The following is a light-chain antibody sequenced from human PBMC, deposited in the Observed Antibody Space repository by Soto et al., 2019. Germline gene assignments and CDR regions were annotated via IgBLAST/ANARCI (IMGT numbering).Light chain of an antibody. V-gene: IGKV1-5*01. CDR2: DAS. CDR3: QQYNSYSPT. CDR1: QSISSW. Sequence: DIQMTQSPSTLSASVGDRVTITCRASQSISSWLAWYQQKPGEAPKLLIYDASSLESGVPSRFSGSGFGTEFTFTISSLQPDDFATYYCQQYNSYSPTFGQGTKVDIK. J-gene: IGKJ1*01.